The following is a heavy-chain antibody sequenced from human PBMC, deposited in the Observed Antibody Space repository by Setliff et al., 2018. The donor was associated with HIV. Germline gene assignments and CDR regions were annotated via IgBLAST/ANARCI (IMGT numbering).Heavy chain of an antibody. Sequence: GVSLRLSCAASGVSFNNYAMSWVRQAPGKGLEWVSAISGGGGGTNYADSVRGRFTISRDNSKNTLYLQMNSLRVEDTAVYYCARDRPHSWFDPWGQGTLVTVSS. CDR3: ARDRPHSWFDP. CDR2: ISGGGGGT. CDR1: GVSFNNYA. J-gene: IGHJ5*02. V-gene: IGHV3-23*01.